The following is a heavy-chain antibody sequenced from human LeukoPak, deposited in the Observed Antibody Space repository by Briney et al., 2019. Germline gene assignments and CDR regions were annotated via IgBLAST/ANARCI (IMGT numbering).Heavy chain of an antibody. V-gene: IGHV3-23*01. CDR1: GFTFSSYA. D-gene: IGHD3-22*01. CDR3: ARGLTYYYDSSGYYWAY. Sequence: GGSLRLSCAASGFTFSSYAMSWVRQAPGKGLEWVSAISGSGGSTYYADSVKGRFTISRDNSKNTLYLQMNSLRAEDTAVYYCARGLTYYYDSSGYYWAYWGQGTLVTVSS. J-gene: IGHJ4*02. CDR2: ISGSGGST.